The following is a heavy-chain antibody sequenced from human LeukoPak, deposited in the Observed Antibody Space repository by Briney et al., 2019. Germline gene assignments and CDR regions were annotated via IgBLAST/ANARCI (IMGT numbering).Heavy chain of an antibody. CDR1: GFTFSSYG. D-gene: IGHD6-13*01. CDR3: AKDQSSSWSYFNY. V-gene: IGHV3-30*18. CDR2: ISYDGNNK. Sequence: GRSLRLSCAASGFTFSSYGMHWVRQAPGKGLEWVAVISYDGNNKYYADSVKGRFTISRDNSKNTLYLQMNSLRAEDTAVYYCAKDQSSSWSYFNYWGQGTLVTVSS. J-gene: IGHJ4*02.